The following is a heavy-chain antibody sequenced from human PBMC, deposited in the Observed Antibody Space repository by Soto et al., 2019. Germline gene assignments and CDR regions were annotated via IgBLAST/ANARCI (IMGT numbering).Heavy chain of an antibody. CDR2: INPSGGSA. CDR3: ARDYLSSKLSLSYFDF. D-gene: IGHD2-2*01. J-gene: IGHJ4*02. V-gene: IGHV1-46*01. CDR1: GYSFISHY. Sequence: QVQLVQSGAEVTRPGASVKVSCKASGYSFISHYIHWVRQAPGQGLEWMGFINPSGGSATLAQKFQGRVTMTRDTSTNTVYMELSSLRSEAAAVYYCARDYLSSKLSLSYFDFWGQGTLVTVSS.